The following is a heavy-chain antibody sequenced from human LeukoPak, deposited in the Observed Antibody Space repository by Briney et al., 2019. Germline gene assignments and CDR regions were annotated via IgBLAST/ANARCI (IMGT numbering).Heavy chain of an antibody. V-gene: IGHV3-53*01. CDR3: AKDREWYCSGGSCYDPLDY. D-gene: IGHD2-15*01. Sequence: GGSLRLSCAASGFTVSSNYMNWVRQAPGKGLEWVSAIYSGGSTYYADSVKGRFTISRDNSKNTVYLQMNSLRAEDTAVYYCAKDREWYCSGGSCYDPLDYWGQGTLVTVSS. CDR2: IYSGGST. J-gene: IGHJ4*02. CDR1: GFTVSSNY.